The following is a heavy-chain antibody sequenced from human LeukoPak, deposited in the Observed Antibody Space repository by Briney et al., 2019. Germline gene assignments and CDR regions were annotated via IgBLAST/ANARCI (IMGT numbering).Heavy chain of an antibody. CDR2: ISYSGST. CDR3: ASRKNYDFWSGSSFDP. J-gene: IGHJ5*02. CDR1: GGSIGSTTYY. Sequence: PSETLSLTCTVSGGSIGSTTYYWGWIRQSPGKGLMWVGSISYSGSTYYNPSLKSRVSISVDTSKNQFYLKVIAVTAADTAVYYCASRKNYDFWSGSSFDPWGQGTLVTVSS. D-gene: IGHD3-3*01. V-gene: IGHV4-39*01.